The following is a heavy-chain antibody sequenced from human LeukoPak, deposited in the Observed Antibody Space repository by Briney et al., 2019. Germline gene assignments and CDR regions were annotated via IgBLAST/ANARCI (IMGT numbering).Heavy chain of an antibody. V-gene: IGHV1-2*02. J-gene: IGHJ4*02. CDR3: ARAPPGQLAHSDY. CDR2: IKPNSGGT. CDR1: GYTFTGYY. Sequence: ASVNVSCKASGYTFTGYYMHWVRQAPGQGLEWMGWIKPNSGGTNYAQKFQGRVTMTMDTSISTAYMELSRLRSDDTAVYYCARAPPGQLAHSDYWGQGNLVTVSS. D-gene: IGHD6-6*01.